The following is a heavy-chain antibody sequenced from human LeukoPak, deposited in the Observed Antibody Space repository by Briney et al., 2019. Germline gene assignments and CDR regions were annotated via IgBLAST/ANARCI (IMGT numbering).Heavy chain of an antibody. J-gene: IGHJ5*02. CDR3: ARNVGYCSGGSCSGSSWFDP. CDR1: GYTFTSYY. D-gene: IGHD2-15*01. V-gene: IGHV1-2*02. CDR2: INPNSGGT. Sequence: GASVKVSCKASGYTFTSYYMHWVRQAPGQGLEWMGWINPNSGGTNYAQKFQGRVTMTRDTSISTAYMELSRLRSDDTAVYYCARNVGYCSGGSCSGSSWFDPWGQGTLVTVSS.